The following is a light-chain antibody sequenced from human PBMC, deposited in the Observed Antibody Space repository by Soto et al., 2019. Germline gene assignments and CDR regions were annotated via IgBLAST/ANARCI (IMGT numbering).Light chain of an antibody. V-gene: IGKV3-20*01. CDR1: QSVARNS. CDR3: QQYASSPLT. CDR2: GAS. Sequence: ENVLTQSPGRLSLSPGERATLSCRASQSVARNSIAWYQQKVGQPPRLLIYGASGRATGVPDRISGSGSGTVFSLTFEIVEADYFAVYHCQQYASSPLTFGGGT. J-gene: IGKJ4*01.